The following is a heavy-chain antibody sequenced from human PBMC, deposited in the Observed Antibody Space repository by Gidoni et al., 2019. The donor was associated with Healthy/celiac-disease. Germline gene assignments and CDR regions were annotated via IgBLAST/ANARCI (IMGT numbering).Heavy chain of an antibody. J-gene: IGHJ3*02. D-gene: IGHD1-26*01. CDR2: MNPNSGNT. V-gene: IGHV1-8*01. CDR3: ARGYSGSYLDAFDI. CDR1: GYTFTSYD. Sequence: QVQPVQSGAEVKKPGASVKVSCKASGYTFTSYDINWVRQANGQGLEWLGWMNPNSGNTGYAQKFQGRVTMTRNTSISTAYMELSSLRSEDTAVYYCARGYSGSYLDAFDIWGQGTMVTVSS.